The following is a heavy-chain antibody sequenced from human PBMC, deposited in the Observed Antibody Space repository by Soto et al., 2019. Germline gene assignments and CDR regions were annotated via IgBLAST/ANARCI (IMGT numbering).Heavy chain of an antibody. D-gene: IGHD4-17*01. CDR3: AKELNDYGSNSVGIAY. V-gene: IGHV3-33*06. Sequence: DSVKGRFTISRDNSKNTLYLQVNSLRAEDTAVYYCAKELNDYGSNSVGIAYWGQGTMVIVSS. J-gene: IGHJ4*02.